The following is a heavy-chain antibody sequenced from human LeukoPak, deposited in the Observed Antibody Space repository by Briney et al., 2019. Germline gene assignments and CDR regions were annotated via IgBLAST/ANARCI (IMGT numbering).Heavy chain of an antibody. CDR3: AREGDTSSYYHYFDY. J-gene: IGHJ4*02. CDR2: INHRENT. D-gene: IGHD3-22*01. Sequence: SETLSLTCAVHGEFFSGFFWSWIRQPPGKGLEWIGDINHRENTNYNPSLKSRVSISVDTSKKQFSLNLTSVTAADTAVYYCAREGDTSSYYHYFDYWGQGALVTVSS. V-gene: IGHV4-34*01. CDR1: GEFFSGFF.